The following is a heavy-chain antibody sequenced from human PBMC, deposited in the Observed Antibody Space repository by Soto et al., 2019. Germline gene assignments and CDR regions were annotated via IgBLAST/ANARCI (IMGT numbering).Heavy chain of an antibody. V-gene: IGHV4-59*01. CDR1: GGSISSYY. CDR3: AREGSGSYYRWFGP. Sequence: SETLSLTCTVSGGSISSYYWSWIRQPPGKGLEWIGYIYYSGSTNYNPSLKSRVTISVDTSKNQFSLKLSSVTAADTAVYYCAREGSGSYYRWFGPWGQGTLVTVSS. CDR2: IYYSGST. J-gene: IGHJ5*02. D-gene: IGHD1-26*01.